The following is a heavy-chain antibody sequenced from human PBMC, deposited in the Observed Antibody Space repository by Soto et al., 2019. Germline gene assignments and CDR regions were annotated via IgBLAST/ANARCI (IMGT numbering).Heavy chain of an antibody. D-gene: IGHD3-22*01. CDR2: ISSSGSII. J-gene: IGHJ4*02. CDR3: ARDQGYYESSGYFDY. V-gene: IGHV3-11*01. Sequence: VGSLRLSCAASGFTFSDYYMSWIRQAPGKGLEWVSYISSSGSIIYYADSVKGRFTISRDNAKNSLYLQMNSLRAEDTAVYYCARDQGYYESSGYFDYWGQGTLVTVSS. CDR1: GFTFSDYY.